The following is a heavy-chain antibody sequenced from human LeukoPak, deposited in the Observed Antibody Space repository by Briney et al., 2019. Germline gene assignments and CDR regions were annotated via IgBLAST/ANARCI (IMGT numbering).Heavy chain of an antibody. J-gene: IGHJ5*02. Sequence: SETLSLTCTVSGGSISSRSYSWGWIRQPPGKGLEWIGSMYYTGNTDYNPSLKSRLTMSVDTSKNQFSLKLSSGAKGYTNGVNQEVWLDPWGQGTLVTVSS. CDR3: EVWLDP. V-gene: IGHV4-39*07. D-gene: IGHD2-8*01. CDR2: MYYTGNT. CDR1: GGSISSRSYS.